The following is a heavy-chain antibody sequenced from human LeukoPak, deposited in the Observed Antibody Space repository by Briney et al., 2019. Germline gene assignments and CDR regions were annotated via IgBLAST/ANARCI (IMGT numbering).Heavy chain of an antibody. CDR3: ARRVLGSGDAFDI. D-gene: IGHD3-10*01. CDR1: GGSFSGYY. Sequence: SETLSLTCAVYGGSFSGYYWSWIRQPPGKGLEWIGEINHSGSTNYNPSLKSRVTISVDRSKNQFSLKLSSVTAADTAVYYCARRVLGSGDAFDIWGQGTMVTVSS. CDR2: INHSGST. J-gene: IGHJ3*02. V-gene: IGHV4-34*01.